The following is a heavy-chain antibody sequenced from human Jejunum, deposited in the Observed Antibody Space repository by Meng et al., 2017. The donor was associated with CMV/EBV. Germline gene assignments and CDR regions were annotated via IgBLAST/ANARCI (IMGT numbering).Heavy chain of an antibody. D-gene: IGHD5-24*01. CDR2: INTNTGNP. Sequence: QVEVVQFGSELKKPGASWKGSCKASGYTFPRYPMNWVRQAPGQGLEWMGWINTNTGNPTYAQGFTGRFVFSLDTSVSTAYLQINSLRADDTAVYYCARDSPLDGYSLLDYWGQGTLVTVSS. CDR1: GYTFPRYP. CDR3: ARDSPLDGYSLLDY. J-gene: IGHJ4*02. V-gene: IGHV7-4-1*02.